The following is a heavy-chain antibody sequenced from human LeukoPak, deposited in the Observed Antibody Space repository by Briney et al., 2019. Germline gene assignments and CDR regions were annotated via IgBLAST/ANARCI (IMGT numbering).Heavy chain of an antibody. Sequence: SETLSLTCTVSGYSISSSYYWSWIRQPPGQGLEWIGYIYYRGSTNYNPSLKSRVTISVDTSKNQFSLKLSSVTAADTAVYYCARGYYDSSAYYLDAFDIWGQGTMVTVSS. CDR2: IYYRGST. V-gene: IGHV4-61*01. J-gene: IGHJ3*02. CDR3: ARGYYDSSAYYLDAFDI. D-gene: IGHD3-22*01. CDR1: GYSISSSYY.